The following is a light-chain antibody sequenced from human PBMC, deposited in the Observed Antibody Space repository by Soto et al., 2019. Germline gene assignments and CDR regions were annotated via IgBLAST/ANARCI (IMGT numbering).Light chain of an antibody. CDR1: QSISSW. CDR2: KAS. V-gene: IGKV1-5*03. Sequence: DIQMTQSTSTLSASVGDRVTITCRASQSISSWLAWYQQKPGKAPKLLIYKASSLESGVPSRFSGSGSGTAFTLTISSLQTDDFATYYCQQYNSLTWTFGQGNTVEIK. CDR3: QQYNSLTWT. J-gene: IGKJ1*01.